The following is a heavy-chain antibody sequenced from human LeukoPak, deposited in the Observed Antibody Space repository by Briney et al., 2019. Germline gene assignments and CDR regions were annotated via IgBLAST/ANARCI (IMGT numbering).Heavy chain of an antibody. CDR2: IWYDGSIK. J-gene: IGHJ4*02. CDR3: AKSSMIVVVIPLYFED. CDR1: GFTFTSYG. Sequence: GGSLRLSCAASGFTFTSYGMHWVRQAPGKGLEWVAVIWYDGSIKYYADSVKGRFTISRDNSKNTLYLQMNSLRAEDTAVYYCAKSSMIVVVIPLYFEDWGQGTLVTVSS. V-gene: IGHV3-30*02. D-gene: IGHD3-22*01.